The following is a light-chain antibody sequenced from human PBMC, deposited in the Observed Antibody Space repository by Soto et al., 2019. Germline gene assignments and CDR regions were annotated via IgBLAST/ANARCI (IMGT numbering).Light chain of an antibody. CDR3: VAWDDSLIGYV. J-gene: IGLJ1*01. V-gene: IGLV1-44*01. CDR2: STN. CDR1: SSNIGRDA. Sequence: QSVLTQPPSASGTPGQRVTISCSGGSSNIGRDAVNWYQLLPGTAPKLLIYSTNQRPSGVPDRFSASKSGTSASLAISGLQSEDEADYYCVAWDDSLIGYVFGTGTKLTVL.